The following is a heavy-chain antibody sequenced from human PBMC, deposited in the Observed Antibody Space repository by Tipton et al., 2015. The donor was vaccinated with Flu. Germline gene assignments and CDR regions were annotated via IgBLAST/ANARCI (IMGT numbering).Heavy chain of an antibody. CDR2: IHSSASP. D-gene: IGHD2-2*02. CDR3: AGGVGNSWYTTN. CDR1: GGSISGFW. J-gene: IGHJ4*02. V-gene: IGHV4-4*07. Sequence: LRLSCTVSGGSISGFWWNWIRQPAGKGLEWIGHIHSSASPSYNPSLKSRVTMSVDMSKNHFSLRLSSATAEDTAVYYCAGGVGNSWYTTNWCQGALVTVSS.